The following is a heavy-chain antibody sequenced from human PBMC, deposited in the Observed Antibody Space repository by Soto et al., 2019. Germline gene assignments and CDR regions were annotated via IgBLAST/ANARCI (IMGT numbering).Heavy chain of an antibody. CDR3: AGDRGAVAGFGQHYYYYGMDV. Sequence: GGSLRLSCAASGFTFSSYAMHWVRQAPGKGLEWVAVISYDGSNKYYADSVKGRFTISRDNSKNTLYLQMNSLRAEDTAVYYCAGDRGAVAGFGQHYYYYGMDVWGQGTTVTVSS. D-gene: IGHD6-19*01. CDR1: GFTFSSYA. CDR2: ISYDGSNK. V-gene: IGHV3-30-3*01. J-gene: IGHJ6*02.